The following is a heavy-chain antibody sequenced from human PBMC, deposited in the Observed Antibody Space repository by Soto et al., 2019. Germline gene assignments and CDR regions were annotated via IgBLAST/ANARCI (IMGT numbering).Heavy chain of an antibody. J-gene: IGHJ6*02. D-gene: IGHD1-7*01. CDR2: INAGNGNT. CDR1: GYTFTSYA. CDR3: AANLNNWNYEYYYYGMDV. Sequence: GASVKVSCKASGYTFTSYAMHWVRQAPGQRLEWMGWINAGNGNTKYSQKFQGRVTITRDTSASTAYMELSSLRSEDTAVYYCAANLNNWNYEYYYYGMDVWGQGTTVTVSS. V-gene: IGHV1-3*01.